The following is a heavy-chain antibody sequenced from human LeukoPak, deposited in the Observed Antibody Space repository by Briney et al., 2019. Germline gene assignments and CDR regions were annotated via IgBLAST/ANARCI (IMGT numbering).Heavy chain of an antibody. Sequence: SGPTLVKPTQTLTLTCTFSGFSLSTSGVGVGWIRQPPGRALEWLALIYWDDDKRYSPSLKSRLTITKDASKNQVVLIMTNMDRVDTAAYYCARRIAPPGINYYFDYWGQGTLVTVSS. J-gene: IGHJ4*02. CDR1: GFSLSTSGVG. V-gene: IGHV2-5*02. CDR3: ARRIAPPGINYYFDY. CDR2: IYWDDDK. D-gene: IGHD6-13*01.